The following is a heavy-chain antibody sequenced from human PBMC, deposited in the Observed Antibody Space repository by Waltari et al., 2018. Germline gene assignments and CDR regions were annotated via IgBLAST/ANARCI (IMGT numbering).Heavy chain of an antibody. CDR1: GYTFPVYY. Sequence: VQLVQSGAEVKTPGASVKVSCKASGYTFPVYYIHWVRTAPGHGLEWMGRINPNSGGTNYAQKFQGRVTMTRDTSISTAYMELSRLRSDDTAMYYCARTPLGYCSGGSCYPFDYWGQGTLVTVSS. V-gene: IGHV1-2*06. D-gene: IGHD2-15*01. CDR2: INPNSGGT. J-gene: IGHJ4*02. CDR3: ARTPLGYCSGGSCYPFDY.